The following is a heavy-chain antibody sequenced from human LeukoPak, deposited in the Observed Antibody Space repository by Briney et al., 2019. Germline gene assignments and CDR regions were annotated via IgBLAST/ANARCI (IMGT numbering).Heavy chain of an antibody. V-gene: IGHV4-4*07. Sequence: PSETLSLTCTVSGGSISSYYWSWIRQPAGKGLEWIGHISTSGSTNYNPSLKSRVTMSVDTSKNQFPLKLTSVTAADTAVYYCARDLPFDILTGYYISPFDCWGQGTLVTVSS. J-gene: IGHJ4*02. CDR1: GGSISSYY. D-gene: IGHD3-9*01. CDR2: ISTSGST. CDR3: ARDLPFDILTGYYISPFDC.